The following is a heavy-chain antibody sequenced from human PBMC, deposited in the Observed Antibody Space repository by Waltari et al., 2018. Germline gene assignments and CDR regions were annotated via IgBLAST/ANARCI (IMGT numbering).Heavy chain of an antibody. D-gene: IGHD3-22*01. Sequence: QVQLVQSGAEVKKPGASVKVSCKVSGYTLTELSMHWVRQAPGKGLEWMGGFDPEEGETIYEQKFQGRGTMPEDTSTDTAYMERSSLRSEDTAVYYCATLDSSGYLNWFDPWGQGTLVTVSS. CDR1: GYTLTELS. CDR2: FDPEEGET. J-gene: IGHJ5*02. CDR3: ATLDSSGYLNWFDP. V-gene: IGHV1-24*01.